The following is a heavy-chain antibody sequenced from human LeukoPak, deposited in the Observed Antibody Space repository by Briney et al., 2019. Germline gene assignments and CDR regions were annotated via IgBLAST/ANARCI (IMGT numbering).Heavy chain of an antibody. Sequence: ASVKVSCKASGYTFTGYYMHWVRQAPGQGLEWMGWINPNSGGTNYAQKFQGRVTMTRDTSISTAYMELSRLRSDDTAVYYCARDFIGRLYCSSTSCELNYYYYYMDVWGKGTTVTVSS. CDR2: INPNSGGT. J-gene: IGHJ6*03. V-gene: IGHV1-2*02. CDR3: ARDFIGRLYCSSTSCELNYYYYYMDV. CDR1: GYTFTGYY. D-gene: IGHD2-2*01.